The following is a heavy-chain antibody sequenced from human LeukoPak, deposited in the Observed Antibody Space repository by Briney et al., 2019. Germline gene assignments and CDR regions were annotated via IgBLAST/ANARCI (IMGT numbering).Heavy chain of an antibody. J-gene: IGHJ6*03. D-gene: IGHD2-2*01. Sequence: PSETLSLTCTVSGGSISSSSYYWGWIRQPPGKGLEWIGSIYYSGSTYYNPSLKSRVTISVDTSKNQFSLKLSSVTAADTAVYYCARVKPAATLYYYYYMDVWGKGTTVTVSS. CDR2: IYYSGST. CDR1: GGSISSSSYY. CDR3: ARVKPAATLYYYYYMDV. V-gene: IGHV4-39*07.